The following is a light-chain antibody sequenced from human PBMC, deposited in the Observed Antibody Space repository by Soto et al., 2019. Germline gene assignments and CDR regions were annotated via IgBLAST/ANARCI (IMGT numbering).Light chain of an antibody. CDR2: DAS. CDR1: QSVSSN. CDR3: QQYNRWPPIT. V-gene: IGKV3-15*01. Sequence: EIVVTQSPAILSVSPGERATLSCRASQSVSSNLAWYQQKPGQAPRLLIYDASIRATGITARFSGSGSGTEFTLTISSLQSEDFAVYYCQQYNRWPPITFGQGTRLEIK. J-gene: IGKJ5*01.